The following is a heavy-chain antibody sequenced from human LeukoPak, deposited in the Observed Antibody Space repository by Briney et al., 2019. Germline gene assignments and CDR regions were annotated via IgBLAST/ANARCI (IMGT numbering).Heavy chain of an antibody. CDR2: IYYSGST. D-gene: IGHD4-23*01. V-gene: IGHV4-31*02. Sequence: SQTLSLTWPVSTGSLSSVCYGWSWIREHPGKGLDGIGYIYYSGSTYYNPSLKSRVTISVDTSKNQFSLKLSSVTAADTAVYYCARDVGYGGNSMPHFNWFDTWGQGTLVTVSS. J-gene: IGHJ5*02. CDR1: TGSLSSVCYG. CDR3: ARDVGYGGNSMPHFNWFDT.